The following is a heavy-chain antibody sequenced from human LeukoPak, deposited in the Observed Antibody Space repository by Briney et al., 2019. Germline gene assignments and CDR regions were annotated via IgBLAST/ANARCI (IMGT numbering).Heavy chain of an antibody. J-gene: IGHJ4*02. CDR2: IIPIFGTA. V-gene: IGHV1-69*06. CDR1: GYTFTGYY. Sequence: GASVKVSCKASGYTFTGYYMHWVRQAPGQGLEWMGGIIPIFGTANYAQKFQGRVTITADKSTSTAYMELSSLRSEDTAVYYCASVVSITMVRGGLYYFDYWGQGTLVTVSS. D-gene: IGHD3-10*01. CDR3: ASVVSITMVRGGLYYFDY.